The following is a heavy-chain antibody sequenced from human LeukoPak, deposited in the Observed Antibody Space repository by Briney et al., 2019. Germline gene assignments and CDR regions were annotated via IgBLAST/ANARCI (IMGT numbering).Heavy chain of an antibody. J-gene: IGHJ2*01. CDR1: GFTVSTYY. D-gene: IGHD3-3*02. CDR2: IYSGATT. Sequence: GSLRLSCAASGFTVSTYYMNWVRQAPGKGLEWVSIIYSGATTYYADSVKGRFTISRDTSKNTVSLQMNSLRAEDTAVYFCARVGDHFHWNLDLWGRGTLVTV. V-gene: IGHV3-53*01. CDR3: ARVGDHFHWNLDL.